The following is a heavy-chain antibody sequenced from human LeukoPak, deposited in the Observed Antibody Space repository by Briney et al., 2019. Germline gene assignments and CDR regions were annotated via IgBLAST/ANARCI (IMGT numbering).Heavy chain of an antibody. D-gene: IGHD2-2*01. Sequence: PSETLSLTCTVSGGSISSSSYYWGWIRQPPGKGLEWIGSIYYSGSTYYNPSLKSRVTISVDTSKNQFSLKLSSVTAADTAVYYCASSLVPGCSSTSCYSNNWFDPWGQGTLVTVSS. CDR1: GGSISSSSYY. CDR3: ASSLVPGCSSTSCYSNNWFDP. CDR2: IYYSGST. V-gene: IGHV4-39*07. J-gene: IGHJ5*02.